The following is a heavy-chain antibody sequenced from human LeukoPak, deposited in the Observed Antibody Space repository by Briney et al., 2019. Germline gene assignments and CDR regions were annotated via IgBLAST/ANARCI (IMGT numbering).Heavy chain of an antibody. Sequence: SETLSLTCAVYGGSFSGYYWSWIRQPPGKGLEWIGEINHSGSTNYNPSLKSRVTISVDTSKNQFSLELSSVTAADTAVYYCARGPAGQLVRLGYFDLWGRGTLVTVSS. J-gene: IGHJ2*01. D-gene: IGHD6-13*01. CDR1: GGSFSGYY. CDR2: INHSGST. CDR3: ARGPAGQLVRLGYFDL. V-gene: IGHV4-34*01.